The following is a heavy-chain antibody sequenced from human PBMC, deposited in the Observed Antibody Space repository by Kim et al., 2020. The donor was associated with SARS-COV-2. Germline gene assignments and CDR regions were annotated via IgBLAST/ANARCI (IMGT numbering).Heavy chain of an antibody. V-gene: IGHV1-2*06. J-gene: IGHJ5*02. CDR3: ARSRIAVAGNWFDP. CDR2: INPNSGGT. Sequence: ASVKVSCKASGYTFTGYYMHWVRQAPGQGLEWMGRINPNSGGTNYAQKFQGRVTMTRDTSISTAYMELSRLRSDDTAVYYCARSRIAVAGNWFDPWGQGTLVTVSS. CDR1: GYTFTGYY. D-gene: IGHD6-19*01.